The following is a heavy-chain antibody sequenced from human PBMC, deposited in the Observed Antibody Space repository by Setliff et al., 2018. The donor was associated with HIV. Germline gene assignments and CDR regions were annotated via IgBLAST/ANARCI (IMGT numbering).Heavy chain of an antibody. Sequence: SVKVSCKASGVTFNYSFITWVRQAPGQGLEWMGGVVSTIYEATYAQKFQGRVTINADESATTVYMEMSGLTSEDTAIYYCARGADASRYFYREYFQHWGQGTLVTVS. D-gene: IGHD3-22*01. CDR2: VVSTIYEA. CDR1: GVTFNYSF. V-gene: IGHV1-69*13. J-gene: IGHJ1*01. CDR3: ARGADASRYFYREYFQH.